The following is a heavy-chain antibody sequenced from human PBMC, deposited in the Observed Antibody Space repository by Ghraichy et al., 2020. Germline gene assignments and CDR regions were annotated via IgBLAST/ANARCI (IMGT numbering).Heavy chain of an antibody. Sequence: SETLSLTCAVYGGSFSGYYWSWIRQPPGKGLEWIGEINHSGSTNYNPSLKSRVTISVDTSKNQFSLKLSSVTAADTAVYYCARSHIVVVTAIREAFDIWGLGTMVTVSS. D-gene: IGHD2-21*02. J-gene: IGHJ3*02. CDR3: ARSHIVVVTAIREAFDI. V-gene: IGHV4-34*01. CDR1: GGSFSGYY. CDR2: INHSGST.